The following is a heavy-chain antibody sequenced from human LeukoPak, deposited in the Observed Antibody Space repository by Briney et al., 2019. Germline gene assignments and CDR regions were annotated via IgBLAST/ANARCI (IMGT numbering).Heavy chain of an antibody. CDR1: GGSFSGYY. D-gene: IGHD6-19*01. Sequence: SETLSLTCAVYGGSFSGYYWSWIRQHPGKGLEWIGYIYYSGSTYYNPSLKSRVTISVDTSKNQFSLKLSSVTAADTAVYYCARSVAGTRSIHYWGQGTLVTVSS. J-gene: IGHJ4*02. CDR2: IYYSGST. CDR3: ARSVAGTRSIHY. V-gene: IGHV4-31*11.